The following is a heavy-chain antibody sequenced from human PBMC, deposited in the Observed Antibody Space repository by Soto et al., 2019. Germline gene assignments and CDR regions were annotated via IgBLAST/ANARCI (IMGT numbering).Heavy chain of an antibody. V-gene: IGHV3-53*01. J-gene: IGHJ3*02. CDR1: GFTVSSNY. Sequence: GGSLRLSCAASGFTVSSNYMSWVRQAPGKGLEWVSVIYSGGSTYYADSVKGRFTISRDNSKNTLYLQINSLRAEDTAVYYCAREVDDALDIWGQGTMVTVSS. CDR3: AREVDDALDI. D-gene: IGHD1-26*01. CDR2: IYSGGST.